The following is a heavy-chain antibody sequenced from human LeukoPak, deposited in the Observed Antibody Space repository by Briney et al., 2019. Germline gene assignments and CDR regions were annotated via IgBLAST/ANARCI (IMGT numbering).Heavy chain of an antibody. J-gene: IGHJ3*02. V-gene: IGHV3-66*04. CDR3: ARPGPDAFDI. Sequence: GGSLRLSCAASGFTVSSNYMSWVRQAPGKGLEWVSVIYSGGSTYYADSVKGRFTFSRDNSKNTLYLQMNSLRAEDTAVYYCARPGPDAFDIWGQGTMATVSS. CDR2: IYSGGST. CDR1: GFTVSSNY.